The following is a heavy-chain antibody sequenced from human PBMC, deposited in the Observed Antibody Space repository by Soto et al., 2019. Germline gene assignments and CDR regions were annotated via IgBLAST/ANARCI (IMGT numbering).Heavy chain of an antibody. CDR1: SGSFSGYY. Sequence: QVQLQQWSAGLLKPSETLSLTCAVYSGSFSGYYWTWIRQPPGKGLEWIGEIYHGLSIVYNPSLKSRVTISGDSSKNQFSLKLSSVTAADTAVYYCARHGGYYFDYWGQGTLVTVSS. D-gene: IGHD3-16*01. CDR3: ARHGGYYFDY. CDR2: IYHGLSI. V-gene: IGHV4-34*01. J-gene: IGHJ4*02.